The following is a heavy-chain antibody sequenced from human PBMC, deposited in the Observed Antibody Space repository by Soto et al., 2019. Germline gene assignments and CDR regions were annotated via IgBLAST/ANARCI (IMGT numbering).Heavy chain of an antibody. Sequence: LGESLKISCKGSGYSFTSYWIGWVRQMPGKGLEWMGIIYPGDSDTRYSPSFQGQVTISADKSISTAYLQWSSLKASDTAMYYCARILAAANYYYYGMDVWGQGTTVTVSS. V-gene: IGHV5-51*01. J-gene: IGHJ6*02. D-gene: IGHD6-13*01. CDR2: IYPGDSDT. CDR3: ARILAAANYYYYGMDV. CDR1: GYSFTSYW.